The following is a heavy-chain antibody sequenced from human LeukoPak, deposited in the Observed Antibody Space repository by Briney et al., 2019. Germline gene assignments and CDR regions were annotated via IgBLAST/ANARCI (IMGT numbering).Heavy chain of an antibody. CDR3: ARGTEYYYDSSGYYPHAFDI. D-gene: IGHD3-22*01. CDR2: INPNSGGT. Sequence: ASVKVSCKASGYTFTGYYMHWVRQAPGQGLEWTGWINPNSGGTNYAQKFQGRVTMTRDTSISTAYMELSRLRSDDTAVYYCARGTEYYYDSSGYYPHAFDIWGQGTMVTVSS. V-gene: IGHV1-2*02. CDR1: GYTFTGYY. J-gene: IGHJ3*02.